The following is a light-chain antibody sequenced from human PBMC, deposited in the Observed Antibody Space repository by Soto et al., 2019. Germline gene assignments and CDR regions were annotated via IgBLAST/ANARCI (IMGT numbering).Light chain of an antibody. V-gene: IGKV3-20*01. CDR2: AAS. CDR3: QQYGNSAWT. J-gene: IGKJ1*01. Sequence: EIVLTQSPGALSLSPGERATLSCRASQSFSSKYFAWYQHKRGQAPRLLIYAASSRATGIPDRFSGSGSGTDFTLTISRLEPEDFAVYYCQQYGNSAWTFGQGTKVDIK. CDR1: QSFSSKY.